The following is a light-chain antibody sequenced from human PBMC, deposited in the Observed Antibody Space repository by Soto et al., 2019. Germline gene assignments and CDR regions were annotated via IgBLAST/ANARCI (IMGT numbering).Light chain of an antibody. CDR3: QQADSFPLT. CDR1: QGISSY. Sequence: DIQLTQSPSFLSASVGDRVTITCRASQGISSYLAWYQQKPGKAPKLLIYTTSTLQSGVPSRFSGIGSGTDFTLTINSLQPEDFATYYCQQADSFPLTFGGGTKV. J-gene: IGKJ4*01. CDR2: TTS. V-gene: IGKV1-9*01.